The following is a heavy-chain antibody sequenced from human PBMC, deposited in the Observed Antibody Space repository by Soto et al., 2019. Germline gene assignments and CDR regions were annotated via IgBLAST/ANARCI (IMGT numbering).Heavy chain of an antibody. CDR2: FDPEDGET. V-gene: IGHV1-24*01. D-gene: IGHD3-3*01. CDR1: GYTLTELS. J-gene: IGHJ6*02. CDR3: ARQASTIFGVVKDYYYYYGMDV. Sequence: GASVKVSCKVSGYTLTELSVHWVRQAPGKGLEWMGGFDPEDGETIYAQKFQGQVTISADKSISTAYLQWSSLKASDTAMYYCARQASTIFGVVKDYYYYYGMDVWGQGTTVTVSS.